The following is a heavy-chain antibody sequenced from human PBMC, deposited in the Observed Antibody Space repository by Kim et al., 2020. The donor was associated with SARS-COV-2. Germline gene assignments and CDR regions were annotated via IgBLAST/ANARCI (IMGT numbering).Heavy chain of an antibody. CDR2: ISARDGNT. D-gene: IGHD4-17*01. Sequence: ASVKVSCKACGYMFTSYGFSWVWQAPGQGLEWLGWISARDGNTKYGQKVQGRVIMTTDTSTNIAYLELWSLRSDDTAIYYCARGAYGDVSFDYWGQGTLVTVSS. J-gene: IGHJ4*02. CDR1: GYMFTSYG. V-gene: IGHV1-18*01. CDR3: ARGAYGDVSFDY.